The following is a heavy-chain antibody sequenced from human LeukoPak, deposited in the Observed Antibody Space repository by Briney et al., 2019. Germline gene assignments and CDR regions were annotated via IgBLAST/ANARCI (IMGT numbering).Heavy chain of an antibody. Sequence: GGSLRLSCAASGFTFSSYTMHWVRQAPGKGLEWVASIDGSSPFMYYSDSMKGRFTISRANAKHSLYLQINTLRTEDTAVYFFARDWDTDRYFDYWGQGPLVSVSS. CDR2: IDGSSPFM. CDR3: ARDWDTDRYFDY. D-gene: IGHD5-18*01. J-gene: IGHJ4*02. V-gene: IGHV3-21*04. CDR1: GFTFSSYT.